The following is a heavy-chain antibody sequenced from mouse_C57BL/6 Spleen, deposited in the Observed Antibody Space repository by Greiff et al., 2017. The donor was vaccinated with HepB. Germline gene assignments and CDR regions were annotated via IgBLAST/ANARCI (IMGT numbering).Heavy chain of an antibody. Sequence: VQRVESGPELVKPGASVKISCKASGYAFSSSWMNWVKQRPGKGLEWIGRIYPGDGDTNYNGKFKGKATLTADKSSSTAYMQLSSLTSEDSAVYFCARSVYYGSSYRGYWGQGTTLTVSS. D-gene: IGHD1-1*01. CDR3: ARSVYYGSSYRGY. CDR2: IYPGDGDT. V-gene: IGHV1-82*01. J-gene: IGHJ2*01. CDR1: GYAFSSSW.